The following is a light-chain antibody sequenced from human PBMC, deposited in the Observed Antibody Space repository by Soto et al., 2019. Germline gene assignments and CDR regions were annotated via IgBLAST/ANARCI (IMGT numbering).Light chain of an antibody. J-gene: IGLJ2*01. CDR1: SSDVGGYNY. Sequence: QSALTQPASVSGSPGQSITISCTGTSSDVGGYNYVSWYQQHPGKAPKVMIYDVSKRPSGVSNRFSGSKSGNTASLTISGLQAEDEADYYCSSYTSSSTPYVVFGGGTKLTVL. CDR3: SSYTSSSTPYVV. CDR2: DVS. V-gene: IGLV2-14*01.